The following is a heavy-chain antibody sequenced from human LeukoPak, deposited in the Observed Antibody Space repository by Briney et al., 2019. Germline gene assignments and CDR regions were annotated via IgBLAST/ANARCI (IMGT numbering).Heavy chain of an antibody. CDR1: GFTFKKYW. J-gene: IGHJ5*02. V-gene: IGHV3-7*01. Sequence: GESLRLSCAASGFTFKKYWMNWVRQVPGKGLECLANIKEDGSETYYADSVKGRFTLFRDDAKNSVYLQMNSLRVEDTAVYYCARDSGSGGPWGQGTPVTVSS. CDR2: IKEDGSET. D-gene: IGHD2-15*01. CDR3: ARDSGSGGP.